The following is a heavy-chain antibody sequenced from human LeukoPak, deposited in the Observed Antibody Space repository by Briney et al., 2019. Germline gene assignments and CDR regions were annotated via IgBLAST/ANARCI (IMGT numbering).Heavy chain of an antibody. CDR2: ISGSGVST. J-gene: IGHJ4*02. CDR1: GFTFSTYA. V-gene: IGHV3-23*01. CDR3: AIAKGPVDIIVAATGVFGY. D-gene: IGHD6-19*01. Sequence: GGSLRLSCAASGFTFSTYAMAWVRQAPGKGLEWVSGISGSGVSTYYPDSVKGRFTISRDNSKNTLFLQMNSLRADDTALYYCAIAKGPVDIIVAATGVFGYWGQGTLVTVSS.